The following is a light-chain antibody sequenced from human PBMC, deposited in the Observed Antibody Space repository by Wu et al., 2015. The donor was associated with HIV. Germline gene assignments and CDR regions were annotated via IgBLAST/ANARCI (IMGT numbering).Light chain of an antibody. CDR2: KAS. CDR1: RSVSNW. V-gene: IGKV1-5*03. J-gene: IGKJ1*01. CDR3: QQYDSYPG. Sequence: DIQMTQSPSTLSASVGDRVTITCRASRSVSNWLAWYQQKPGKAPKLLIYKASNLESGVPSRFSGSGSGTEFTLTISSLQPDDFATYYCQQYDSYPGFGQGTKVEIK.